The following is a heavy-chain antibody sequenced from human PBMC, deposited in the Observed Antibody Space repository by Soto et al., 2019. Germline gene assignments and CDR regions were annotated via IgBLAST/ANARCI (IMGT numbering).Heavy chain of an antibody. CDR2: IMPVFRTP. CDR3: ARDNDRPQLGGNDYYILDV. D-gene: IGHD2-8*01. V-gene: IGHV1-69*12. CDR1: GGTFRTAA. Sequence: QVHLEQSGAEVKKPGSSVKVSCKASGGTFRTAAISWVRQAPGQGLEWLGGIMPVFRTPDYAQKCQGRVTITADESXXXAXXELSGLRSDDTAVYYCARDNDRPQLGGNDYYILDVWGQGTTITVSS. J-gene: IGHJ6*02.